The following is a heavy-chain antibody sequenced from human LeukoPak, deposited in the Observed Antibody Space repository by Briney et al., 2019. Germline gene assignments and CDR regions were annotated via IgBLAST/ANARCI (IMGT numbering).Heavy chain of an antibody. J-gene: IGHJ4*02. V-gene: IGHV3-48*01. D-gene: IGHD2-2*01. Sequence: GGSLRLSCAASGFTFSSYGMHWVRQAPGKGLEWVSYISSSSSTIYYADSVKGRFTISRDNAKNSLYLQMNSLRAEDTAVYYCARAGFEDCSSTSCTYYFDYWGQGTLVTVSS. CDR2: ISSSSSTI. CDR3: ARAGFEDCSSTSCTYYFDY. CDR1: GFTFSSYG.